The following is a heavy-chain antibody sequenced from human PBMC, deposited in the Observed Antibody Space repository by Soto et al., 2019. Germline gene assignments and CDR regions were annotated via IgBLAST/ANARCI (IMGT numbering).Heavy chain of an antibody. D-gene: IGHD5-12*01. CDR3: AREGSGYDFFDY. CDR1: GGTFSSYA. CDR2: IIPIFGTA. J-gene: IGHJ4*02. Sequence: SVKVSCKASGGTFSSYAISWVRQAPGQGLEWMGGIIPIFGTANYAQKFQGRVTITADESTSTAYMELSSLRSEDTAVYYCAREGSGYDFFDYWGQGTLVTVLL. V-gene: IGHV1-69*13.